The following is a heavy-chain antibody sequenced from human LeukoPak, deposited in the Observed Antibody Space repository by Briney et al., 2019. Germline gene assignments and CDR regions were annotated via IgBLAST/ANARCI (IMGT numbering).Heavy chain of an antibody. CDR2: IKSKTDGGTT. D-gene: IGHD3-3*01. J-gene: IGHJ3*02. Sequence: GGSLRLSCAASGFIFSNAWMNWVRQAPGKGLEWVGRIKSKTDGGTTDYAASVKGRFIISRDDSKNTLYLQMNSLTTEDSAMYYCTTDRRIYYDFWSGSFPDAFDIWGQGTMVTVSS. CDR3: TTDRRIYYDFWSGSFPDAFDI. V-gene: IGHV3-15*07. CDR1: GFIFSNAW.